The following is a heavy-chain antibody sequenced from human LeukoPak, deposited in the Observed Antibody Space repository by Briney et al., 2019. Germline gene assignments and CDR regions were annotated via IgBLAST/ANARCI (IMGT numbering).Heavy chain of an antibody. CDR2: INHSGST. Sequence: SETLSLTCAVYGGSFSGYYWSWIHQPPGKGLEWIGEINHSGSTNYNPSLKSRVTISVDTSKNQFSLKLSSVTAADTAVYYCARGRRGGSSYCSSTSCYRRTPLYYYGMDVWGQGTTVTVSS. CDR1: GGSFSGYY. CDR3: ARGRRGGSSYCSSTSCYRRTPLYYYGMDV. V-gene: IGHV4-34*01. J-gene: IGHJ6*02. D-gene: IGHD2-2*01.